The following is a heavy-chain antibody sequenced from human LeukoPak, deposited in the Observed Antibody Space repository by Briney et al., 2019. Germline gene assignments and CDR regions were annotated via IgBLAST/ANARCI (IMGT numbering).Heavy chain of an antibody. CDR3: ARGSRRSSYYYYYMDV. Sequence: SETLSLTCTVSGGSISSSSYYWGWIRQPPGKGLEWIGSIYYSGSTYYNPSLKSRVTISVDTSKNQFSLKLSSVTAADTAVYYCARGSRRSSYYYYYMDVWGKGTTVTVSS. CDR1: GGSISSSSYY. D-gene: IGHD2-2*01. CDR2: IYYSGST. V-gene: IGHV4-39*07. J-gene: IGHJ6*03.